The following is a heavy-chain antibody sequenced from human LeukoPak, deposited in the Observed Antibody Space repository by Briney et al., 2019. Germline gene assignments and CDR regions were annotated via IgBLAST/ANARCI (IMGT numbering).Heavy chain of an antibody. V-gene: IGHV4-59*11. CDR3: ARGDDYKSTLFDS. Sequence: SETLSLTCTVSRGSISTHYWNWIRQPPGKGLEWVGYVYNSRTIKYNPSLKSRVTISLDTSKNQFSLKLSSVTAADTAVYYCARGDDYKSTLFDSWGQGTLVTVSS. J-gene: IGHJ5*01. D-gene: IGHD5-24*01. CDR1: RGSISTHY. CDR2: VYNSRTI.